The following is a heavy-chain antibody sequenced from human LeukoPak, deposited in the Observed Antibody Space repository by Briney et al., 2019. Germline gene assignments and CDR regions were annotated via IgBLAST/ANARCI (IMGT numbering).Heavy chain of an antibody. J-gene: IGHJ6*02. CDR3: ARGGLDYGDYYGMDV. V-gene: IGHV1-2*02. CDR1: GYTFTGYY. Sequence: RASVKVSCKASGYTFTGYYMHWVRQAPGQGLEWMGWINPNSGGTNYAQKFQGRVTMTRDTSISTTYMELSRLRSDDTAVYYCARGGLDYGDYYGMDVWGQGTTVTVSS. D-gene: IGHD4-17*01. CDR2: INPNSGGT.